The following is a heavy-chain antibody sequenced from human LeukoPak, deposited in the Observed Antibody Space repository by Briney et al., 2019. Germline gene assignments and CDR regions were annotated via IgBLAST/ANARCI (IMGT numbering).Heavy chain of an antibody. CDR2: IYSGGST. CDR1: GXTVSSNY. J-gene: IGHJ4*02. D-gene: IGHD2/OR15-2a*01. CDR3: ARDFPFRD. Sequence: GGSLRLSCAASGXTVSSNYMSWVRQAPGKGLEWVSLIYSGGSTYYADSVKGRFTISRDNSKNMVFLQMDSLRVEDTAVYYCARDFPFRDWGQGTLVTVSS. V-gene: IGHV3-53*01.